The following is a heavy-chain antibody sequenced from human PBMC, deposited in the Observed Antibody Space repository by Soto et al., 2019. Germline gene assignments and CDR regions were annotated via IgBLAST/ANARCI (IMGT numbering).Heavy chain of an antibody. Sequence: SETLSLTCTVSGGSISSSSYYWGWIRQPPGKGLEWIGSIYYSGSTYYNPSLKSRVTISVDTSKNQFSLKLSSVTAADTAVYYCARLWVDILTGYTPYYYYGMDVWGQGTTVT. CDR2: IYYSGST. V-gene: IGHV4-39*01. CDR1: GGSISSSSYY. CDR3: ARLWVDILTGYTPYYYYGMDV. D-gene: IGHD3-9*01. J-gene: IGHJ6*02.